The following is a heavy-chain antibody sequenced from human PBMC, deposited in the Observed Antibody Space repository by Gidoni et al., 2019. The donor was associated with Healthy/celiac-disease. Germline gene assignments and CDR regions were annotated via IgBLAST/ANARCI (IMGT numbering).Heavy chain of an antibody. J-gene: IGHJ4*02. CDR2: ISSNGGST. D-gene: IGHD4-17*01. CDR3: ARAPGDYGGYYFDY. Sequence: EVQLVESGGGLVQPGGSLRLSCAASGFTFSSYAMHWVRQAPGKGLEYVSAISSNGGSTYYANSVKGRFTISRDNSKNTLYLQMGSLRAEDMAVYYCARAPGDYGGYYFDYWGQGTLVTVSS. V-gene: IGHV3-64*01. CDR1: GFTFSSYA.